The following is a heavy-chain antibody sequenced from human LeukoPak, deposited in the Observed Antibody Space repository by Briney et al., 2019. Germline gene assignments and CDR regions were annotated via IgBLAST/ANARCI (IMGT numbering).Heavy chain of an antibody. CDR1: GFTVSSNY. CDR3: ARGITGSSSSFDY. Sequence: GGSLRLSCAASGFTVSSNYMNWVRQAPGKGLEWVSVIYSGGSTYYADSVKGRFTISRDNSKNTLYLQMNSLRAEDTAVYYCARGITGSSSSFDYWGQGTLVTVSS. J-gene: IGHJ4*02. V-gene: IGHV3-66*02. CDR2: IYSGGST. D-gene: IGHD6-13*01.